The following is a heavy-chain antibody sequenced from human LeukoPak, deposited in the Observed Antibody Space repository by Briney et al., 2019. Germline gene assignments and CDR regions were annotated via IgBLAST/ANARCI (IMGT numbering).Heavy chain of an antibody. V-gene: IGHV4-59*02. CDR2: IYKIGTT. Sequence: PSETLSLTCTVFGDSVTGYYLNWVRQPPGKGLEWIGHIYKIGTTNYNPSLKSRLTISADTSKNQFSLKLRSVTAADTAVYYCVIGVGWQPDSWGQGALVTVSS. J-gene: IGHJ5*01. CDR1: GDSVTGYY. D-gene: IGHD2-15*01. CDR3: VIGVGWQPDS.